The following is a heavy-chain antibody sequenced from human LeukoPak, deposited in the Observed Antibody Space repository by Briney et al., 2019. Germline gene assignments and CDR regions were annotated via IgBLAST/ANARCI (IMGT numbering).Heavy chain of an antibody. Sequence: GGSLRLSCAAYGFTLSSYSMNWVRQAPGKGLEWVSSIRSSSSYIYYGDSVKGRFNIYRDNDKNSLYLQMNSLRAEDTAVYYCARVPTSIAARPGVGHQTYYFDYWGQGTLVTVSS. CDR3: ARVPTSIAARPGVGHQTYYFDY. CDR2: IRSSSSYI. CDR1: GFTLSSYS. V-gene: IGHV3-21*01. J-gene: IGHJ4*02. D-gene: IGHD6-6*01.